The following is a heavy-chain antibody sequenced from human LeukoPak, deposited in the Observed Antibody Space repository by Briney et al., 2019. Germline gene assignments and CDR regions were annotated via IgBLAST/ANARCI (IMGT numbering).Heavy chain of an antibody. J-gene: IGHJ4*02. CDR2: ISGSGGST. CDR1: GFTFSSYA. CDR3: ANPPLGAFFFDY. V-gene: IGHV3-23*01. Sequence: PGGSLRLSCAASGFTFSSYAMSWVRQAPGKGLEWVSAISGSGGSTYYTDSVKGRFTISRDNSKNTLYLQMNSLRAEDTAVYYCANPPLGAFFFDYWGQGTLVTVSS. D-gene: IGHD3-10*01.